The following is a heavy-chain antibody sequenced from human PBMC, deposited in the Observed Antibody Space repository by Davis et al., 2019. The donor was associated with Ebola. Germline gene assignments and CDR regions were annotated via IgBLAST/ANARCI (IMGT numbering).Heavy chain of an antibody. D-gene: IGHD3-3*01. J-gene: IGHJ6*02. V-gene: IGHV4-39*07. CDR3: ARARFLRYYYYYYGMDV. CDR2: IHYSGST. Sequence: MPSETLSLTCTVSGGSISSSSYYWGWIRQPPGKGLEWIGSIHYSGSTYYKPTLKSRVTISVDTSKNQFSLKLSSVTAADTAVYYCARARFLRYYYYYYGMDVWGQGTTVTVSS. CDR1: GGSISSSSYY.